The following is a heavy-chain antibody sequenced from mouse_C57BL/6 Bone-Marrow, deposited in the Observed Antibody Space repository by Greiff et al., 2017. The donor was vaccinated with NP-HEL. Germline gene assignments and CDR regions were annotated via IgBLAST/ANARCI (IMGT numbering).Heavy chain of an antibody. J-gene: IGHJ4*01. D-gene: IGHD3-3*01. CDR3: ARDQGTKAMDY. V-gene: IGHV5-16*01. CDR1: GFTFSDYY. Sequence: DVKLVESEGGLVQPGSSMKLSCTASGFTFSDYYMAWVRQVPEKGLEWVANINYDGSSTYYLDSLKSRFIISRDNAKNILYLQMSSLKSEDTATYYCARDQGTKAMDYWGQGTSVTVSS. CDR2: INYDGSST.